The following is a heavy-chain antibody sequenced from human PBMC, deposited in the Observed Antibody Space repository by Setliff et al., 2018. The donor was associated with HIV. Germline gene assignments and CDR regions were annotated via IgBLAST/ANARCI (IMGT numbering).Heavy chain of an antibody. Sequence: SETLSLTCAVSGYSISSGYYWGWIRQPPGKGLEWIGNMYHSGSTYHSPSLKSRVTISVDTSKNQFSLKLSYVTAADTAFYYCARQSPQIRYLDWLNAFDIWGQGTMVTVSS. CDR1: GYSISSGYY. V-gene: IGHV4-38-2*01. D-gene: IGHD3-9*01. CDR3: ARQSPQIRYLDWLNAFDI. CDR2: MYHSGST. J-gene: IGHJ3*02.